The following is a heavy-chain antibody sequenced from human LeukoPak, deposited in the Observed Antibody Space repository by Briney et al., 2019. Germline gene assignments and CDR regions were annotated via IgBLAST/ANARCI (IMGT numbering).Heavy chain of an antibody. J-gene: IGHJ4*02. D-gene: IGHD2-2*01. V-gene: IGHV3-23*01. Sequence: PGGSLRLSCAASGFTFGSYGMSWVRQAPGKGLEWVSAISGSGGSAYYADSVKGRFTVSRDNSKNTLYLQMNSLRAEDTAVYYCAKPYCSSTSCPGHYWGQGTLVTVSS. CDR3: AKPYCSSTSCPGHY. CDR1: GFTFGSYG. CDR2: ISGSGGSA.